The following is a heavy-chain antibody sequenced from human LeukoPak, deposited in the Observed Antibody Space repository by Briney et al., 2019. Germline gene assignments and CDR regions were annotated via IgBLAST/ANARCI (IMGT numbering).Heavy chain of an antibody. CDR2: IWYDGSNK. CDR3: TRVRGDDKYSSGWYLDY. V-gene: IGHV3-33*01. J-gene: IGHJ4*02. Sequence: PGGSLRLSCVASGFTFSSYGMHGVRQAPGRGLEWVAVIWYDGSNKYYADSVKGRFTISRDNSKNTLYLQMNSLRAEDTAVYYCTRVRGDDKYSSGWYLDYWGQGTLVTVSS. CDR1: GFTFSSYG. D-gene: IGHD6-19*01.